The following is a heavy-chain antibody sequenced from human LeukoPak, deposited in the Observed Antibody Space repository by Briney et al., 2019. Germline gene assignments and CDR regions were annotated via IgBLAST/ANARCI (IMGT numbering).Heavy chain of an antibody. Sequence: SETLSLTCAVYGGSFSGYYWSWIRQPPGKGLEWIGEINHSGSTNYNPSLKSRVTISVDTSKNQFSLKLSSVTAADTAAYYCARVDYGENGDYWGQGTLVTVSS. V-gene: IGHV4-34*01. D-gene: IGHD4-17*01. CDR2: INHSGST. CDR1: GGSFSGYY. J-gene: IGHJ4*02. CDR3: ARVDYGENGDY.